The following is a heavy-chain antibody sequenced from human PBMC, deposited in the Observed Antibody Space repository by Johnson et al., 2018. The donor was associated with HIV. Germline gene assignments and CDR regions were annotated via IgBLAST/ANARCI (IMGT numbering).Heavy chain of an antibody. J-gene: IGHJ3*02. Sequence: EVQLVESGGGVVQPGRSLRLSCAASGFTVSSNYMSWVRQAPGKGLEWVSVIYSGGSTYYADSVKGRFTISRANSKNTLYLQMNSLRAEDTAVFYCARDLDPESGAFDIWGQGTMVTVSS. V-gene: IGHV3-66*01. CDR2: IYSGGST. CDR3: ARDLDPESGAFDI. CDR1: GFTVSSNY.